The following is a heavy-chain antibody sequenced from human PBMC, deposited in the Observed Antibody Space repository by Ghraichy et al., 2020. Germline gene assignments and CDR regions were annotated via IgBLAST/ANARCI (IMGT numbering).Heavy chain of an antibody. D-gene: IGHD4-17*01. CDR3: AIQLRRWDYGRN. V-gene: IGHV3-7*03. J-gene: IGHJ4*02. CDR1: GFTFSSYW. Sequence: GESLNRECAASGFTFSSYWMSWVRQAPGKGLEWVANIKQDGSEKYYVDSVKGRFTISRDNAKNSLYLQMNSLRAEDTAVYYCAIQLRRWDYGRNWGQGTLVTVSS. CDR2: IKQDGSEK.